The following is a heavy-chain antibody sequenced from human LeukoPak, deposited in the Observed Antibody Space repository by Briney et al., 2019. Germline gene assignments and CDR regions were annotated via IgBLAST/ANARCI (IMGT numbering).Heavy chain of an antibody. Sequence: PSGTLSLTCAVSGGSISSSDRWAWVRQPPGEGLEWIGEIYHSGSTKYNPSLKSRVTISVDKSKNQFSLKVSSVTAADTAVYYCARDASLQMGAFDVWGHGTMVTVSS. CDR2: IYHSGST. J-gene: IGHJ3*01. CDR1: GGSISSSDR. D-gene: IGHD1-1*01. V-gene: IGHV4-4*02. CDR3: ARDASLQMGAFDV.